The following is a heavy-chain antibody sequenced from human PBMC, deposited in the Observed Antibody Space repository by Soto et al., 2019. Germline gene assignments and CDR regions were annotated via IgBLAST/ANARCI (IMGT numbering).Heavy chain of an antibody. CDR2: IYSGGST. J-gene: IGHJ6*02. CDR1: GFTVSSNY. V-gene: IGHV3-53*01. Sequence: HPGGSLRLSCAASGFTVSSNYMSWVRQAPGKGLEWVSVIYSGGSTYYADSVRGRFTISRDNSKNTLYLQMKSLGAEDTAVYYCARDPPATRHGMDVWGQGTTVTVSS. CDR3: ARDPPATRHGMDV.